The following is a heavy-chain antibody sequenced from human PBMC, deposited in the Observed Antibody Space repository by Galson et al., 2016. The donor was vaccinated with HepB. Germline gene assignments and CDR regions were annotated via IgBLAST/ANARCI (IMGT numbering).Heavy chain of an antibody. D-gene: IGHD3-3*01. CDR2: IYWNDDK. V-gene: IGHV2-5*01. CDR3: AHPPVRDYDFWGGFLSGGDYFDY. J-gene: IGHJ4*02. CDR1: GFSLSTSGVG. Sequence: PALVKPTQTLTLTCTFSGFSLSTSGVGVGWIRQPPGKALEWLAVIYWNDDKHYSPSLMNRLTIAKDTSKSQVVLTMTNMDPVDTATYYCAHPPVRDYDFWGGFLSGGDYFDYWGQGTLVTVSS.